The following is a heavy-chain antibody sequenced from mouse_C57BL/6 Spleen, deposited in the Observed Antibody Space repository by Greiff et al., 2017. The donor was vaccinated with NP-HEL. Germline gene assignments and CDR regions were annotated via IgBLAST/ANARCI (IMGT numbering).Heavy chain of an antibody. CDR1: GFTFSDYG. V-gene: IGHV5-17*01. CDR3: ARREVYDGYPYAIDY. D-gene: IGHD2-3*01. Sequence: VQLKESGGGLVKPGGSLKLSCAASGFTFSDYGMHWVRQAPEKGLEWVAYISSGSSTIYYADTVKGRFTISRDNAKNTLFLQMTSLRSEDTAMYYCARREVYDGYPYAIDYWGQGTSVTVSS. J-gene: IGHJ4*01. CDR2: ISSGSSTI.